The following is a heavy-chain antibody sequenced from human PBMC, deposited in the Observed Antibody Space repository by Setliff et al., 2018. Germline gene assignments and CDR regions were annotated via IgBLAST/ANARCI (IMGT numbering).Heavy chain of an antibody. CDR1: GYTFATYG. V-gene: IGHV1-18*01. J-gene: IGHJ4*02. D-gene: IGHD4-17*01. CDR3: ARDLSTTVMTRSWYYFDY. Sequence: ASVKVSCKASGYTFATYGISWVRQAPGQGLEWMGWISPYNSNTNYAQNFQGRVTMTTDTSTSTAYMELRSLRSDDTAMYYCARDLSTTVMTRSWYYFDYWARERWSPLL. CDR2: ISPYNSNT.